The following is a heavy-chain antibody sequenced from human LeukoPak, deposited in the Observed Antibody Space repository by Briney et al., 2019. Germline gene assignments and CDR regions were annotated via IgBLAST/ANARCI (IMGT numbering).Heavy chain of an antibody. CDR2: INHSGRT. Sequence: SENLSLNCAVYGASFSGVYWTWIRQSPGKGLEWIGEINHSGRTNYNPSLRGRVTMSVDSSLNQFSLSLDSVSAADTAVYYCARGGDYEFYFAHWGQGTLVTVSS. V-gene: IGHV4-34*01. J-gene: IGHJ4*01. CDR3: ARGGDYEFYFAH. D-gene: IGHD2-21*02. CDR1: GASFSGVY.